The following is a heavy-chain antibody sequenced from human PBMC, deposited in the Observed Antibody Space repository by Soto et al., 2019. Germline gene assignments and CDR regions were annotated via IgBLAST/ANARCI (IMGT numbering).Heavy chain of an antibody. V-gene: IGHV3-30-3*01. CDR3: ARPGAQWLVFGAKFDY. D-gene: IGHD6-19*01. CDR2: ISYDGSNK. J-gene: IGHJ4*02. Sequence: GGSLRLSCAASGFTFSSYAMHWVRQAPGKGLEWVAVISYDGSNKYYADSVKGRFTISRDNSKNTLYLQMNSLRAEDTAVYYCARPGAQWLVFGAKFDYWGQGTLVTVSS. CDR1: GFTFSSYA.